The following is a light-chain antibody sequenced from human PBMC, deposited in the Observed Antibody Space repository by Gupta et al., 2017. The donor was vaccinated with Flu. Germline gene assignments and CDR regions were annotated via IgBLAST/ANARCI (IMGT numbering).Light chain of an antibody. CDR3: QVWDTTGDHQG. Sequence: GKTATLTGGGDNIGSKSVDWYQQKPGQAPLLVVYDDSDRPSGIPERFSGSNSGNTATLTISGVDAGDEAVYFCQVWDTTGDHQGFGGGTTLTVL. CDR2: DDS. CDR1: NIGSKS. J-gene: IGLJ3*02. V-gene: IGLV3-21*03.